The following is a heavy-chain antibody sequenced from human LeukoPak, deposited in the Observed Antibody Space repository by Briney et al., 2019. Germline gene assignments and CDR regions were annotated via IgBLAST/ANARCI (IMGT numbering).Heavy chain of an antibody. Sequence: WASVKVSCKASEYTFTGYYMHWVRQAPGQGLEWMGWINPNSGGTNYAQKFQGRVTMTRDTSISTAYMELSRLRSDDTAVYYCARGRGMITFGGVIAITNWFDPWGRGTLVTVSS. D-gene: IGHD3-16*02. J-gene: IGHJ5*02. CDR1: EYTFTGYY. CDR3: ARGRGMITFGGVIAITNWFDP. V-gene: IGHV1-2*02. CDR2: INPNSGGT.